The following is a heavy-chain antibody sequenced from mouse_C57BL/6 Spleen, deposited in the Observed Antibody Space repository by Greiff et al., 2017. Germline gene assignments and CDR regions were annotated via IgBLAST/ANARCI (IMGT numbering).Heavy chain of an antibody. Sequence: EVNVVESGGGLVQPGGSLKLSCAASGFTFSDYYMYWVRQTPEKRLEWVAYISNGGGSTYYPDTVKGRFTISRDNAKNTLYLQMSRLKSEDTAMYYCARRDGYYPLYAMDYWGQGTSVTVSS. V-gene: IGHV5-12*01. CDR1: GFTFSDYY. J-gene: IGHJ4*01. D-gene: IGHD2-3*01. CDR2: ISNGGGST. CDR3: ARRDGYYPLYAMDY.